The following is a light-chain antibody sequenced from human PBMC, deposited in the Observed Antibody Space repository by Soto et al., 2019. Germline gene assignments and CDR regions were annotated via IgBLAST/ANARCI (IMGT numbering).Light chain of an antibody. J-gene: IGKJ4*01. CDR1: QSVSSY. Sequence: EIVLTQSPATLSLSPGERATLSCRASQSVSSYLAWYQQKPGQAPRLLIYDASNRATGTPARFSGSGSGTDFTLTISSLEPEYFAVYFCQQRSNWLTFGGGTKVEIK. CDR2: DAS. V-gene: IGKV3-11*01. CDR3: QQRSNWLT.